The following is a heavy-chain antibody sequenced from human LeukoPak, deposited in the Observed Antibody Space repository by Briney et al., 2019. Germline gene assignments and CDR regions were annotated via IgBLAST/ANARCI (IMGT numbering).Heavy chain of an antibody. CDR1: GFTFSSYE. V-gene: IGHV3-48*03. CDR3: ARGDSYGEGSDMDV. J-gene: IGHJ6*03. D-gene: IGHD4-17*01. CDR2: ISSSGSTI. Sequence: GGSLRLSCAASGFTFSSYEMNWVRQAPGKGLEWVSYISSSGSTIYYADSVKGRFTISRDNAKNSLYLQMNSLRAEDTAVYYCARGDSYGEGSDMDVWGKGTTVTVSS.